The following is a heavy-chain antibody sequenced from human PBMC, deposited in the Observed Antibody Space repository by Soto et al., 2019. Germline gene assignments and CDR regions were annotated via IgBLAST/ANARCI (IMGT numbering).Heavy chain of an antibody. CDR2: INPTTGGT. Sequence: ASVKVSCNASGYIFTDYYMHWVRQAPGQGLEYMGLINPTTGGTKYAHKFQGSVTMTRDTLLLNFLTSDDTAVYYCARSLSTIGARLDXWGQGTLVTVSX. J-gene: IGHJ4*02. CDR3: ARSLSTIGARLDX. V-gene: IGHV1-2*07. CDR1: GYIFTDYY. D-gene: IGHD6-6*01.